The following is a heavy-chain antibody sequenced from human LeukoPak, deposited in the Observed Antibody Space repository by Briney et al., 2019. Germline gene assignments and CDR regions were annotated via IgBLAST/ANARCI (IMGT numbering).Heavy chain of an antibody. CDR3: ARQRGDCSSTSCYAPN. V-gene: IGHV4-38-2*01. Sequence: KTSETLSLTCAVSGYSISSGYYWGWIRQPPGKGLEWIGSIYHSGSTYYNPSLKSRVTISVDTSKNQCSPKLSSVTAADTAVYYCARQRGDCSSTSCYAPNWGQGTLVTVSS. J-gene: IGHJ4*02. CDR2: IYHSGST. D-gene: IGHD2-2*01. CDR1: GYSISSGYY.